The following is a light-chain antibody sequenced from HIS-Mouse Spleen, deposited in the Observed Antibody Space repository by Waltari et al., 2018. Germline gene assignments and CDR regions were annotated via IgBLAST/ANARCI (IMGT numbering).Light chain of an antibody. CDR1: SMDVGSYNL. CDR3: CSYAGSSTYVV. J-gene: IGLJ2*01. Sequence: QSALTQPASVSGSPGQSITISCTGTSMDVGSYNLVSWYQQHPGKAPKLMIYEGSKRPSGVSNRFSGSKSGNTASLTISGLQAEDEADYYCCSYAGSSTYVVFGGGTKLTVL. V-gene: IGLV2-23*01. CDR2: EGS.